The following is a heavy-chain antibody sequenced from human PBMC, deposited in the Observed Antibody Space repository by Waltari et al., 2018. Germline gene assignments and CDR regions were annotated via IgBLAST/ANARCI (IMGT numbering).Heavy chain of an antibody. D-gene: IGHD1-26*01. CDR3: ARANGVIVGATGDFDY. CDR1: GFSVSSYF. Sequence: EVQLVESGGGLVKPGGSLRLSCSASGFSVSSYFMHWVRQAPGKGREGVSSISSSGDSLYYGDSVRGRVTISRDNAKNSVSLHMNSLRAEDTAVYYCARANGVIVGATGDFDYWGQGTLVTVSS. V-gene: IGHV3-21*01. J-gene: IGHJ4*02. CDR2: ISSSGDSL.